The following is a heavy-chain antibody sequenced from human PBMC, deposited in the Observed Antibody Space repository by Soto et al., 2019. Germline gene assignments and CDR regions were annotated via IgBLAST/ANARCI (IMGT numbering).Heavy chain of an antibody. V-gene: IGHV4-34*01. Sequence: QVQLQQWGAGLLKPSETLSLTCAVYGGSFSGYYWSWIRQPPGKGLEWIGEINHSGSTNYNPSLKSRVTISADTSKNQFSLKMSSVTAADTAVYYCARGRMIREWGQGTLVTVSS. CDR2: INHSGST. J-gene: IGHJ4*02. D-gene: IGHD3-22*01. CDR3: ARGRMIRE. CDR1: GGSFSGYY.